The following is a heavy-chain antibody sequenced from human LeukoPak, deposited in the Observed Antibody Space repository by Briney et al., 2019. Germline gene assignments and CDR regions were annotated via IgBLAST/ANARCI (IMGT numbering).Heavy chain of an antibody. V-gene: IGHV1-46*01. Sequence: ASVKVSCKASGYTFTSYYMHWVRQAPGQGLEWMGLINPSGSSTSYAQKFQGRVTITADKSTSTAYMELRSLRSDDTAVYYCARDLETITMVRGVIGAFDIWGQGTMVTVSS. CDR2: INPSGSST. J-gene: IGHJ3*02. CDR1: GYTFTSYY. D-gene: IGHD3-10*01. CDR3: ARDLETITMVRGVIGAFDI.